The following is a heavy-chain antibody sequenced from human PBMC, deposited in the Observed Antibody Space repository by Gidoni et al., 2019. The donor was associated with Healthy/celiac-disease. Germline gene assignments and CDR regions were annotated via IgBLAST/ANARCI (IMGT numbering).Heavy chain of an antibody. Sequence: EVQLVESGGGLVQPGGSLRLSCAASGFTFSSYWMSWVRQAPGKGLEWVANIKQDGSEKYYVDSVKGRFTISRDNAKNSLYLQMNSLRAEDTAVYYCARNWEQWLVLFDYWGQGTLVTVSS. CDR1: GFTFSSYW. CDR2: IKQDGSEK. V-gene: IGHV3-7*01. D-gene: IGHD6-19*01. J-gene: IGHJ4*02. CDR3: ARNWEQWLVLFDY.